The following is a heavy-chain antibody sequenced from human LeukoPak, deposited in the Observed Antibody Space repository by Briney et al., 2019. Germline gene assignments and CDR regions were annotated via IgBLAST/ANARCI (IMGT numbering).Heavy chain of an antibody. CDR1: GFTVSSNY. J-gene: IGHJ4*02. D-gene: IGHD3-3*01. CDR2: IYSGGGT. CDR3: ARDRRLTIFGVVIDSFDY. Sequence: GGSLRLSCAASGFTVSSNYMSWVRQAPGKGLEWVSLIYSGGGTYYGDSVKGRFTISRDNSKNTLYLQMSSLRAEDTAVYYCARDRRLTIFGVVIDSFDYWGQGTLVTVSS. V-gene: IGHV3-66*02.